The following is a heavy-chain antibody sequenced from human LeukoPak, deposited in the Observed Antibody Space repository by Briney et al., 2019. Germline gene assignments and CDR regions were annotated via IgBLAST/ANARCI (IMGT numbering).Heavy chain of an antibody. D-gene: IGHD3-16*01. J-gene: IGHJ4*02. V-gene: IGHV3-33*06. CDR3: AKDDLGIFDY. CDR1: GIIFSAYG. Sequence: GGSLRLSCAASGIIFSAYGMHWVRRAPGKGLEWVAVIWHDGSKKYYEDSVKGRFTISRDDSKNTVYLQMNSLRAEDTAVYYCAKDDLGIFDYWGQGTLVTVSS. CDR2: IWHDGSKK.